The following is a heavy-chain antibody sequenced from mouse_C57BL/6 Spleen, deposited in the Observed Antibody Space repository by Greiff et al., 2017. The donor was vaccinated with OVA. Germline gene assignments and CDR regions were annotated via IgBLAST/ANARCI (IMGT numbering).Heavy chain of an antibody. Sequence: VKLVESDAELVKPGASVKISCKVSGYTFTDHTIHWMKQRPEQGLEWIGYIYPRDGSTKYNEKFKGKATLTADKSSSTAYMQLNSLTSEDSAVYFCARKNSPYDYDERGYFDYWGQGTTLTVSS. V-gene: IGHV1-78*01. D-gene: IGHD2-4*01. J-gene: IGHJ2*01. CDR3: ARKNSPYDYDERGYFDY. CDR2: IYPRDGST. CDR1: GYTFTDHT.